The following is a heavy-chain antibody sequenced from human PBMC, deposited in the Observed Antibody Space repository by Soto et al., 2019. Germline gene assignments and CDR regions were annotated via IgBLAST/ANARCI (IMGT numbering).Heavy chain of an antibody. CDR1: GFTFSSYW. CDR2: IDEDGSEY. CDR3: ARTGDGHHDFRDY. J-gene: IGHJ4*02. Sequence: EVHLEESGGGLVHPGGSLRLSCAASGFTFSSYWMNWVRQAPGKGLEWVANIDEDGSEYNDAESVRGRFTISRDNAKNTLYLQMNSLRAADTAVYYDARTGDGHHDFRDYWGQGIMVSFSS. V-gene: IGHV3-7*01. D-gene: IGHD1-1*01.